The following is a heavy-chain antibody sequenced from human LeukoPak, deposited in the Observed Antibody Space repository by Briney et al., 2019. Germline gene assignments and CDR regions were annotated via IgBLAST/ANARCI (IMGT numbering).Heavy chain of an antibody. CDR3: ARDGGSGGENDY. V-gene: IGHV3-48*02. Sequence: PGGSLRLSCAASGFTVSTNYMNWVRQAPGKGLEWVAYIGTRSSPIYYADSVKGRFTISRDNAKNSLYLQMNSLRDEDTAVYYCARDGGSGGENDYWGQGTLVTVSS. J-gene: IGHJ4*02. CDR2: IGTRSSPI. CDR1: GFTVSTNY. D-gene: IGHD3-10*01.